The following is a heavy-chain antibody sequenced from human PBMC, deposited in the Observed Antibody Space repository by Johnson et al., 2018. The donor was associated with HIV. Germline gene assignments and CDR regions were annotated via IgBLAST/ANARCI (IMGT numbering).Heavy chain of an antibody. Sequence: VQLVESGGGLVQPGGSLRLSCAASGFTFSSYDMHWVRQATGKGLEWVSAIGTAGDTYYPGSVKGRFTISRENAKNSLYLQMNSLRAEDTAVYYCARASFIGIAAAENAFDIWGQGTMVTVSS. CDR1: GFTFSSYD. CDR3: ARASFIGIAAAENAFDI. V-gene: IGHV3-13*01. D-gene: IGHD6-13*01. J-gene: IGHJ3*02. CDR2: IGTAGDT.